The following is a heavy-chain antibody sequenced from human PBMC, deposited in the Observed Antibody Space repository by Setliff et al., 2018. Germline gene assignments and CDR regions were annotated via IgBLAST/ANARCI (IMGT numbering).Heavy chain of an antibody. CDR1: GSSVSSTSHY. D-gene: IGHD3-10*01. Sequence: PSETLSLTCNVSGSSVSSTSHYWGWIRQPPGKGMEWIGSVYYSGYTYYNPSLQSRVTISVDMSKNQFSMKLTSVTAADTAVYHCARVDFTMIQGVLGLWGQGTLVTVSS. V-gene: IGHV4-39*07. J-gene: IGHJ1*01. CDR2: VYYSGYT. CDR3: ARVDFTMIQGVLGL.